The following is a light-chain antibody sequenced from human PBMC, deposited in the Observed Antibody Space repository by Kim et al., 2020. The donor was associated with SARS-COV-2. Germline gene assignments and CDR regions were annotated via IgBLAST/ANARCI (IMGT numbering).Light chain of an antibody. J-gene: IGLJ3*02. CDR2: GVT. CDR3: FSHTNTDTGV. V-gene: IGLV2-14*03. CDR1: SSAVGGYDY. Sequence: GQSITISGSGTSSAVGGYDYVSWYQQPPDKAPKLIIYGVTKRPSGVSDRFSGSKSGNTASLTISGLQAEDEADYYCFSHTNTDTGVFGGGTQLTVL.